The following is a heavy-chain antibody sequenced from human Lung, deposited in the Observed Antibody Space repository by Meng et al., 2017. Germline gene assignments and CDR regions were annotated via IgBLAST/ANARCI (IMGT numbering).Heavy chain of an antibody. Sequence: QVQLVQSGAEVKKNGASVKVSCNAAGYTFTGYSIHWVRQAPGPGLVWMERINPNSGVTNYEQKFEGRVTMTRDTSISTAYMELSRLKSDDTAVYYCARFDPRAYWGQGTLVTVSS. J-gene: IGHJ4*02. V-gene: IGHV1-2*06. CDR3: ARFDPRAY. CDR1: GYTFTGYS. CDR2: INPNSGVT. D-gene: IGHD3-9*01.